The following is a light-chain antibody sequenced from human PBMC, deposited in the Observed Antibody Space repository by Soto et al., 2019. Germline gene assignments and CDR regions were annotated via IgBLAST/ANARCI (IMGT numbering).Light chain of an antibody. CDR1: SSDVGSYNL. J-gene: IGLJ2*01. Sequence: QSALTQPASVSGSPGQSITISCTGTSSDVGSYNLVSWYQQHPGKAPKLMIYEGSKRPSGVSNRFSGSKSGNTASLTISGLQAEDEAEYYCCSYAGSSTLDVVFGGGTKLTGL. CDR2: EGS. CDR3: CSYAGSSTLDVV. V-gene: IGLV2-23*01.